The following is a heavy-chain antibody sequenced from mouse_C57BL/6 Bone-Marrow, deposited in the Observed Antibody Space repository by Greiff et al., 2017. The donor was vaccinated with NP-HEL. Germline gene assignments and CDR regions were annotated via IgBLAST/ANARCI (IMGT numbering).Heavy chain of an antibody. CDR3: ARGGWLLTWFAY. V-gene: IGHV1-54*01. D-gene: IGHD2-3*01. J-gene: IGHJ3*01. Sequence: QVKLQQSGAELVRPGTSVKVSCKASGYAFTNYLIEWVKQRPGQGLEWIGVINPGSGGTNYNEKFKGKATLTADKSSSTAYMQLSSLTSEDSAVYFCARGGWLLTWFAYWGQGTLVTVSA. CDR2: INPGSGGT. CDR1: GYAFTNYL.